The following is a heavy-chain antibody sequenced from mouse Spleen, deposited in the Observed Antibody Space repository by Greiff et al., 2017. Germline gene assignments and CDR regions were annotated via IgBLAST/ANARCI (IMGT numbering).Heavy chain of an antibody. J-gene: IGHJ3*01. Sequence: EVKLVESGGGLVKPGGSLKLSCAASGFTFSSYTMSWVRQTPAKRLEWVATISSGGGNTYYPDSVKGRFTISRDNARNTLYLQMSSLRSEDTAMYYCARRRDGFPAWFAYWGQGTLVTVSA. V-gene: IGHV5-9*04. CDR3: ARRRDGFPAWFAY. CDR2: ISSGGGNT. CDR1: GFTFSSYT.